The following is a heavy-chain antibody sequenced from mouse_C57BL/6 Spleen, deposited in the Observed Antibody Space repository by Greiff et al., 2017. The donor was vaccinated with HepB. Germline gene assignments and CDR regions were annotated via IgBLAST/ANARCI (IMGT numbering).Heavy chain of an antibody. Sequence: EVQLQQSGAELVRPGASVKLSCTASGFNIKDDYMHWVKQRPEQGLEWIGWIDPENGDTAYASKFQGKATITADTSSNTAYLQLSSLTSEDTAVYYCITELRGGGFAYWGQGTLVTVSA. J-gene: IGHJ3*01. CDR2: IDPENGDT. CDR1: GFNIKDDY. V-gene: IGHV14-4*01. CDR3: ITELRGGGFAY. D-gene: IGHD1-1*01.